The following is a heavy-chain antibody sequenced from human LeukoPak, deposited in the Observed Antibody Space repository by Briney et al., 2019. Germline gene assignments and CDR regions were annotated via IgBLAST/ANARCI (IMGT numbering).Heavy chain of an antibody. CDR1: GGSFSVYY. CDR2: INHSGSA. J-gene: IGHJ4*02. Sequence: SETLSLTCAVYGGSFSVYYWSWIRQPPGKGLEWIGEINHSGSANYNPSLKSQVTISVDTSKNQFSLKLSSVTAADTAVYYCAGGGPIVATDYWGQGTLVTVSS. CDR3: AGGGPIVATDY. D-gene: IGHD5-12*01. V-gene: IGHV4-34*01.